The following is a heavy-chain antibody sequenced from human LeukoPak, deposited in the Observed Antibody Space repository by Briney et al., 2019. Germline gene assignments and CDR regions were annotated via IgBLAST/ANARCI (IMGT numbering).Heavy chain of an antibody. CDR1: GFTFSSYA. Sequence: GGSLRLSCAASGFTFSSYAMHWVRQAPGKGLEWVAVISYDGSNKYYADSVKGRFTISRDNSKNTLYLQMSSLRAEDTAVYYCAKSHWSTVKHACFDYWGQGTLVTVSS. CDR2: ISYDGSNK. D-gene: IGHD4-17*01. J-gene: IGHJ4*02. V-gene: IGHV3-30-3*02. CDR3: AKSHWSTVKHACFDY.